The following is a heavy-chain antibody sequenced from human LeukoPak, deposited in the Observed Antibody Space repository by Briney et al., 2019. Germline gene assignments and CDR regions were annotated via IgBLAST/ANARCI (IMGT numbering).Heavy chain of an antibody. CDR2: IYGSGANT. V-gene: IGHV3-23*01. Sequence: PGGSLRLSCAASGFTFSKYAMTWVRQAPGKGLEWISAIYGSGANTYYADSVKGRFTISRDNSKNTVYLQMNSLRVEDTAVYYCAKDLGEMATHPGVYWGQGTLVTVSS. D-gene: IGHD5-24*01. CDR1: GFTFSKYA. J-gene: IGHJ4*02. CDR3: AKDLGEMATHPGVY.